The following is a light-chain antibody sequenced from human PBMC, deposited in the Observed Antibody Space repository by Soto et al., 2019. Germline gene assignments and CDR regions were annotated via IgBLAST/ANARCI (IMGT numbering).Light chain of an antibody. CDR1: SSDVVGYNY. Sequence: QSALTQPAPVSGSPGQSITISCTGTSSDVVGYNYVSWYQQHPGKAPKFMIYDVSNRPSGVSNRFSGSKSGNTASLTISGLQAEDEADYYCSSYTTSNTRQIVFGTGTKVTVL. CDR3: SSYTTSNTRQIV. J-gene: IGLJ1*01. CDR2: DVS. V-gene: IGLV2-14*01.